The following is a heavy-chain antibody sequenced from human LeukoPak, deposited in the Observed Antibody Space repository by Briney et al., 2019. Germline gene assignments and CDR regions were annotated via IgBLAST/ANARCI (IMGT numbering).Heavy chain of an antibody. J-gene: IGHJ3*02. D-gene: IGHD3-10*01. CDR2: IYSGVNT. CDR3: ARDEVRGVIDHDAFDI. Sequence: GGSLRLSCAASGFTVSSNYMNWVRQAPGKGLEWVSVIYSGVNTYYADSVKGRFTISRDNSKNTLYLQMNSLRSEDTAVYYCARDEVRGVIDHDAFDIWGQGTMVTVSS. CDR1: GFTVSSNY. V-gene: IGHV3-53*05.